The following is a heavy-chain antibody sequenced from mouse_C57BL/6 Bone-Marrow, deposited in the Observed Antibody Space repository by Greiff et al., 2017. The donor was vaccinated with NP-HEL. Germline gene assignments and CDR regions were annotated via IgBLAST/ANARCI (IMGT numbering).Heavy chain of an antibody. CDR3: ARSRQLRLRAMDY. J-gene: IGHJ4*01. D-gene: IGHD3-2*02. V-gene: IGHV5-4*03. CDR1: GFTFSSYA. Sequence: EVKPMESGGGLVKPGGSLKLSCAASGFTFSSYAMSWVRQTPEKRLEWVATISDGGSYTYYPDNVKGRFTISRDNAKNNLYLQMSHLKSEDTAMYYCARSRQLRLRAMDYWGQGTSVTVSS. CDR2: ISDGGSYT.